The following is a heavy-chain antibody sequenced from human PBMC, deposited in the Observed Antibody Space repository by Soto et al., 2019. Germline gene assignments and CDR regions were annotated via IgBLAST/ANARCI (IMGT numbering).Heavy chain of an antibody. V-gene: IGHV1-2*04. J-gene: IGHJ3*02. CDR2: VNPHSGAT. CDR3: ARPPNPWEPYAFHI. D-gene: IGHD1-26*01. Sequence: ASVKVSCKASGYTFTAYYIHWLRQAPGQGLEWMGWVNPHSGATVFAQKFLGSVTLTTDTSINTAYMELTSLTSDDTALYYCARPPNPWEPYAFHIWGHGTLVTVSS. CDR1: GYTFTAYY.